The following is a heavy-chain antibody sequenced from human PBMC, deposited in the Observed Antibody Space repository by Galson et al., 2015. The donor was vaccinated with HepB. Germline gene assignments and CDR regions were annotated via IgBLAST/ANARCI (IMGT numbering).Heavy chain of an antibody. J-gene: IGHJ4*02. CDR2: ISSSSSYI. CDR1: GFTFSSYS. V-gene: IGHV3-21*01. CDR3: ASFGCSSTSCYGSFDY. Sequence: SLRLSCAASGFTFSSYSMNWVRQAPGKGLEWVSSISSSSSYIYYADSVKGRFTISRDNAKNSLYLQMNSLRAEDTAVYYCASFGCSSTSCYGSFDYWGQGTLVTVSS. D-gene: IGHD2-2*01.